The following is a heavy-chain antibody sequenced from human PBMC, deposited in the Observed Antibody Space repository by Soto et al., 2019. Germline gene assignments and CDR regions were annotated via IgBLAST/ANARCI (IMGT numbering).Heavy chain of an antibody. CDR2: TYYRSRWYN. CDR1: GDSVSSNSAA. V-gene: IGHV6-1*01. CDR3: ARDLLAARPPYPYYYYGMDV. Sequence: SQTLSLTCAISGDSVSSNSAAWNWIRQSPSRGLEWLGRTYYRSRWYNDYAVSVKSRITVNPDTSKNQFSLKLSSVTAADTTVYYCARDLLAARPPYPYYYYGMDVWGQGTTVTVSS. J-gene: IGHJ6*02. D-gene: IGHD6-6*01.